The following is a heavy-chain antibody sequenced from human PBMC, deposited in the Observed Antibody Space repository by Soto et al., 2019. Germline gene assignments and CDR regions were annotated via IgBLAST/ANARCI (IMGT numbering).Heavy chain of an antibody. CDR1: GFTFSSYA. J-gene: IGHJ4*02. CDR2: ISYDGSNK. V-gene: IGHV3-30-3*01. Sequence: QVQLVESGGGVVQPGRSLRLSCAASGFTFSSYAMHWVRQAPGKGLEWVAVISYDGSNKYYADSVKGRFTISRDNSKNTLYLQMNSLRAEDTAVYYCAKDLYYDTSGGQGTLVTVSS. CDR3: AKDLYYDTS. D-gene: IGHD3-22*01.